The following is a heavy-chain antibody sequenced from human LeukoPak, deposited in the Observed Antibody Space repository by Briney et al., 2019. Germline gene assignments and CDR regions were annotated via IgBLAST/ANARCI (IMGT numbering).Heavy chain of an antibody. CDR3: ARDTDGSLDY. Sequence: GGSLRLSRAASGFTFSNSWMAWVRQAPGKGLEWVANIKQDGSTKHYADSLKDRFTISRDNRKNLLYVQMNSLRADDTAVYYCARDTDGSLDYWGQGILVTVAS. D-gene: IGHD1-26*01. CDR1: GFTFSNSW. V-gene: IGHV3-7*01. J-gene: IGHJ4*02. CDR2: IKQDGSTK.